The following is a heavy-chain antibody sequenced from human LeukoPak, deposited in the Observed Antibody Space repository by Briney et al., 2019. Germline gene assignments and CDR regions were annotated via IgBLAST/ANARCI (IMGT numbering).Heavy chain of an antibody. CDR3: AKASSSWYSDFDY. CDR1: GFSLNNYA. J-gene: IGHJ4*02. CDR2: ISASGGTT. Sequence: GGSVKLSCAASGFSLNNYAMNWARQATGKGLEWVSAISASGGTTYNSDSVKGRFTISRDSAKNTLYLQINSLRAEDSAVYYCAKASSSWYSDFDYWGRGTLVTVSS. D-gene: IGHD6-13*01. V-gene: IGHV3-23*01.